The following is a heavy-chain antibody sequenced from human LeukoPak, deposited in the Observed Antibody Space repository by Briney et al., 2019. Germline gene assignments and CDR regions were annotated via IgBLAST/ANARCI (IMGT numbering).Heavy chain of an antibody. Sequence: SLRLSCAASGFTFDDNAMHWVRQAPGKGLEWVSGISWNSGSIDYADSVKGRFTISRDNAKNSLYLQMNSLRAEGTALYYCAKDISKSGYYYYGMDVWGQGTTVAVSS. CDR1: GFTFDDNA. CDR3: AKDISKSGYYYYGMDV. J-gene: IGHJ6*02. V-gene: IGHV3-9*01. CDR2: ISWNSGSI. D-gene: IGHD1-14*01.